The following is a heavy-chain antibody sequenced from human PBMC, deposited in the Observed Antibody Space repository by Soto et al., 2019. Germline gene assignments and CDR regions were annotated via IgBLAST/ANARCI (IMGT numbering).Heavy chain of an antibody. J-gene: IGHJ4*02. CDR1: GGSISTGGYY. CDR2: IYYSGST. Sequence: QVQLQESGPGLVKPSQTLSLTCTVSGGSISTGGYYWTWIRQHHGKGLEWIGYIYYSGSTCYNPSPKSLVTITVDTAKNQVSLELRSVAVADTAVCCCAGGHVVGLFDKLGQGTLVTVSS. D-gene: IGHD1-26*01. V-gene: IGHV4-31*01. CDR3: AGGHVVGLFDK.